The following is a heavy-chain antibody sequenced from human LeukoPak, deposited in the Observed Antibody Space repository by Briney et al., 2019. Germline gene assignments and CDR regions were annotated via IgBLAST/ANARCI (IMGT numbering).Heavy chain of an antibody. J-gene: IGHJ2*01. CDR1: GGSISPYY. Sequence: SETLSLTCAVSGGSISPYYWSWIRQPAGKGLEWIGRIYTSGNTHYNPSLKSRVTMSVDTSKNQFSLKLSSVTAADTAVYFCARLRSTYWYFDLWGRGTLVTVSS. D-gene: IGHD1-26*01. CDR3: ARLRSTYWYFDL. CDR2: IYTSGNT. V-gene: IGHV4-4*07.